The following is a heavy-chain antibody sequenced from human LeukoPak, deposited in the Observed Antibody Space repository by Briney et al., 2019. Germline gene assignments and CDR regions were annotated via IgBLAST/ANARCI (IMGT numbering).Heavy chain of an antibody. D-gene: IGHD3-22*01. CDR3: AKDVSVPYYYDSSGYSDY. J-gene: IGHJ4*02. V-gene: IGHV3-23*01. Sequence: GGSLRLSCAASGFTFSSCAMSWVRQAPGKGLEWVSAISGSGGSTYYADSVKGRFTISRDNSKNTLYLQMNSLRAEDTAVYYCAKDVSVPYYYDSSGYSDYWGQGTLVTVSS. CDR1: GFTFSSCA. CDR2: ISGSGGST.